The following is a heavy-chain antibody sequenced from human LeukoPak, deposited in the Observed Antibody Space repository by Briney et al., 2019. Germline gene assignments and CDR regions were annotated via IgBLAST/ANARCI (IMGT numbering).Heavy chain of an antibody. Sequence: GESLKISCKGSGYRFTNYWIAWVRQMPGKGLEWMGIIYPDDSDTRYSPSFQGQVTISADKSISTAYLQWSSLKASDTAMYHCAMGSVAHYYFDYWGQGTLVTVSS. D-gene: IGHD4-23*01. CDR1: GYRFTNYW. V-gene: IGHV5-51*01. J-gene: IGHJ4*02. CDR3: AMGSVAHYYFDY. CDR2: IYPDDSDT.